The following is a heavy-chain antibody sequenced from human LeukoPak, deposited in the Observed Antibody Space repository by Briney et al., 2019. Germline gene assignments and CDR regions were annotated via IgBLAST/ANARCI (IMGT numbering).Heavy chain of an antibody. J-gene: IGHJ1*01. CDR3: ARGLVGATTRVGFQH. CDR1: GYTFTSYD. CDR2: MNPNSGNT. D-gene: IGHD1-26*01. V-gene: IGHV1-8*01. Sequence: GASVKVSCRASGYTFTSYDINWVRQATGQGLEWMGWMNPNSGNTGYAQKFQGRVTMTRNTSISTAYMELSSLRSEDTAVYYCARGLVGATTRVGFQHWGQGTLVTVSS.